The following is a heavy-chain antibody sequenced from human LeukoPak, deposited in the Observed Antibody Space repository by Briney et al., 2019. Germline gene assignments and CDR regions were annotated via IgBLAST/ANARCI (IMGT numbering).Heavy chain of an antibody. D-gene: IGHD6-19*01. Sequence: GGSLRLSCAASGFTFSNSAMSWVRQAPGKGREWVSTLSGSGITTYYADSVKGRFTISRNNSKNTLYLQMNSLRAEDTAVYYCAKGIYSSGWSYFDYWGHGTLVTVSS. CDR2: LSGSGITT. J-gene: IGHJ4*01. V-gene: IGHV3-23*01. CDR1: GFTFSNSA. CDR3: AKGIYSSGWSYFDY.